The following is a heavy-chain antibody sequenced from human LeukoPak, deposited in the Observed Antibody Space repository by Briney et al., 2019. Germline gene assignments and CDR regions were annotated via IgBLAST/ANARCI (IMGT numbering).Heavy chain of an antibody. CDR1: GFTFTSYA. CDR2: IFGSGGNP. Sequence: GGSLRLSCAASGFTFTSYAMYWVRQVPGKGLEWVSGIFGSGGNPHYADSVQGRFTISRDNYQNTVYLQMNSLRAEDTAVYYCAKTTTGYSSGRYPGWPVDYWGQGTLVTVSS. CDR3: AKTTTGYSSGRYPGWPVDY. V-gene: IGHV3-23*01. J-gene: IGHJ4*02. D-gene: IGHD6-19*01.